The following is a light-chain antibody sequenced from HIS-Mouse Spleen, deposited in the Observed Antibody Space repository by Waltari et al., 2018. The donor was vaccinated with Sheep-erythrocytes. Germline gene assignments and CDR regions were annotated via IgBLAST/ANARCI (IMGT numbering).Light chain of an antibody. CDR3: SSYAGSNNYV. V-gene: IGLV2-8*01. CDR2: EVS. Sequence: QSALTQPASVSGSPGQSITISCTGPTSDVGGYNSVSWYQQHPGKAPKLMIYEVSKRPSGVPDRFSGSKSGNTASLTVSGLQAEDEADYYCSSYAGSNNYVFGTGTKVTVL. CDR1: TSDVGGYNS. J-gene: IGLJ1*01.